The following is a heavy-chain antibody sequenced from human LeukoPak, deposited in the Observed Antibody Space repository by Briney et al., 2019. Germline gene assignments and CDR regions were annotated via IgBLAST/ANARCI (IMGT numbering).Heavy chain of an antibody. CDR1: GFTFSSYS. CDR2: ISSSSSYI. D-gene: IGHD6-19*01. CDR3: ARQWLVMSHFDY. Sequence: GGSLRLSCAASGFTFSSYSMNWVRQAPGKGLEWVSSISSSSSYIYYADSVKGRFTISRDNAKNSLYLQMNSLRAEDTAVYYCARQWLVMSHFDYWGQGTLVTVSS. J-gene: IGHJ4*02. V-gene: IGHV3-21*04.